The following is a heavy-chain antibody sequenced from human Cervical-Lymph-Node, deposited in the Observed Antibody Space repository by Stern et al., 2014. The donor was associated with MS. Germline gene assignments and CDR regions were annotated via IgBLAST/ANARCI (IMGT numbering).Heavy chain of an antibody. D-gene: IGHD4-11*01. CDR1: GGSISSSSHY. V-gene: IGHV4-39*01. CDR3: ARHDYSDYYYALDV. CDR2: IYYSGST. Sequence: QVQLQESGPGLVKPSETLSLTCIVSGGSISSSSHYWGWIRQPPGKGLEWIGSIYYSGSTYYNPSLKSRVTISVDTSKNQFSLKLSSVTAADTAVFYCARHDYSDYYYALDVWGQGTTVTVSS. J-gene: IGHJ6*02.